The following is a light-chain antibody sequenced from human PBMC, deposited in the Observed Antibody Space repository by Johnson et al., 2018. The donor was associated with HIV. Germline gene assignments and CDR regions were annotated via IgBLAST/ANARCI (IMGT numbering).Light chain of an antibody. CDR3: GTWISTGSV. V-gene: IGLV1-51*02. Sequence: QSVLTQPPSVSAAPGQKVTISCSGSSSIIRNNYVSWYQQLPGAAPKLLIYENDRRPSGIPDRFSGSKSGTSATLDITGLQTGDEADYYCGTWISTGSVFGSGTKVTVL. J-gene: IGLJ1*01. CDR2: END. CDR1: SSIIRNNY.